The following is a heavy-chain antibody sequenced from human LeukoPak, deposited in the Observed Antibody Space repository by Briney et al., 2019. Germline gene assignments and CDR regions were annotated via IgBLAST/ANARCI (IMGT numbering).Heavy chain of an antibody. Sequence: PGGSLRLSCAASGFTFSSYATHWVRQAPGKGLEWVAVISFDGSDKFYADSVKGRFTISRDNSKNTLYLQLNSPRAEDTAVYYCATQPCSGGRCYLLHWGQGTLVTVSS. V-gene: IGHV3-30*04. D-gene: IGHD2-15*01. CDR1: GFTFSSYA. CDR2: ISFDGSDK. CDR3: ATQPCSGGRCYLLH. J-gene: IGHJ4*02.